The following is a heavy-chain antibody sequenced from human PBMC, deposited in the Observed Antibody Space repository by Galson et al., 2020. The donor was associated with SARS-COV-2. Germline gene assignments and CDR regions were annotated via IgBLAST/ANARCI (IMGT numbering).Heavy chain of an antibody. V-gene: IGHV3-48*03. D-gene: IGHD6-13*01. CDR3: ASPYLAAASFFGAFDI. CDR1: GFTFSDYE. Sequence: GGSLRLSCAGSGFTFSDYEMNWVRHGPGKGLEWVSYISSSGTNIYYADSEKGRFTIPRDNAKNSLYLQMTSLRAEDTAVYYCASPYLAAASFFGAFDIWGPGTMVTVSS. CDR2: ISSSGTNI. J-gene: IGHJ3*02.